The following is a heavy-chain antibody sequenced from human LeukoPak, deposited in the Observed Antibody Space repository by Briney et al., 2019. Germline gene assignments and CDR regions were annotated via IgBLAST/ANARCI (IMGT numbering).Heavy chain of an antibody. Sequence: SETLSLTCTVSGGSISSYYWSWTRQPPGKGLEWIGYIYYSGSTNYNPSLKSRVTISVDTSKNQFSLKLSSVTAADTAVYYCARFRNYYYDSSGYGKGFDYWGQGTLVTVSS. CDR1: GGSISSYY. CDR2: IYYSGST. CDR3: ARFRNYYYDSSGYGKGFDY. V-gene: IGHV4-59*08. J-gene: IGHJ4*02. D-gene: IGHD3-22*01.